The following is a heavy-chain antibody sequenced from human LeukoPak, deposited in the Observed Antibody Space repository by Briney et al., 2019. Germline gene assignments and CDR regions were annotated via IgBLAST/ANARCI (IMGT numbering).Heavy chain of an antibody. Sequence: GGSLRLSCAASGFTFSSYWMSWVRQVPGKGLEWVANIKQDGSEKYYVDSVKGRFTISRDNAKNSQYLQMNSLRAEDTAVYYCARTRFIGPRPHFDYWGQGTLVTVSS. CDR3: ARTRFIGPRPHFDY. CDR1: GFTFSSYW. CDR2: IKQDGSEK. V-gene: IGHV3-7*05. D-gene: IGHD6-6*01. J-gene: IGHJ4*02.